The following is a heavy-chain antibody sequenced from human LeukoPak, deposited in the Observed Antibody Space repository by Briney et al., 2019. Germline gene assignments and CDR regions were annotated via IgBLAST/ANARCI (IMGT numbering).Heavy chain of an antibody. D-gene: IGHD2-15*01. CDR1: GYTFTSYD. Sequence: ASVKVSCKASGYTFTSYDINWVRQATGPGLEWMGWMHPNSGNTGYAQKFQGGVTMTRNTSISTDYMELSRLRTEDPAVHYCARGCRGGGCCYPDLQHWGQGTLVTVSS. CDR2: MHPNSGNT. CDR3: ARGCRGGGCCYPDLQH. J-gene: IGHJ1*01. V-gene: IGHV1-8*01.